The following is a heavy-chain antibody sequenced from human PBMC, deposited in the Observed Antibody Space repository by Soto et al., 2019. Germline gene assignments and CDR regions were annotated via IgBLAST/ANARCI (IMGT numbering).Heavy chain of an antibody. CDR2: ISYDGSNK. J-gene: IGHJ6*02. CDR1: GFTFSSYA. D-gene: IGHD6-19*01. CDR3: ARAQVAGSHYYYYGMDV. V-gene: IGHV3-30-3*01. Sequence: QVQLVESGGGVVQPGRSLRLSCAASGFTFSSYAMHWVRQAPGKGLEWVAVISYDGSNKYYADSVKGRFTISRDNSKNTLYLQMNSRRAEDTAVYYCARAQVAGSHYYYYGMDVWGQGTTVTVSS.